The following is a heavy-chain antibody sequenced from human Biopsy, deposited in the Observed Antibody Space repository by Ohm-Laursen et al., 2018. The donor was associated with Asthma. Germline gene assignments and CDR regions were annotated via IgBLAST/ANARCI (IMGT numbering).Heavy chain of an antibody. CDR2: IYYSGTT. CDR1: SGSGGYMRSGNYY. Sequence: GTLFLTCSLSSGSGGYMRSGNYYWGWIRQPPGKGLEWIGSIYYSGTTYYNPSLESRVTVSADTSKNQFSLKPTSVTAADTAVYYCVRGSSSWHHGPFHYYYGLDVWGQGTTATVSS. D-gene: IGHD6-13*01. V-gene: IGHV4-39*01. CDR3: VRGSSSWHHGPFHYYYGLDV. J-gene: IGHJ6*02.